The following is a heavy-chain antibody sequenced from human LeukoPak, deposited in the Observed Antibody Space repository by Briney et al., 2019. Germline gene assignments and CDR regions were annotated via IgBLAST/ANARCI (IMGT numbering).Heavy chain of an antibody. D-gene: IGHD2-2*01. V-gene: IGHV3-33*01. CDR1: GFTFSNYG. CDR3: ARDYCSTTTCLDY. CDR2: IWYDGSKK. J-gene: IGHJ4*02. Sequence: PGGSLRLSCAASGFTFSNYGMQWVRQAPGQGLEWVAVIWYDGSKKYYADSVKGRFFISRDDSKNTLYLQMNSLRAEDTALYYCARDYCSTTTCLDYWGRGTLVTVSP.